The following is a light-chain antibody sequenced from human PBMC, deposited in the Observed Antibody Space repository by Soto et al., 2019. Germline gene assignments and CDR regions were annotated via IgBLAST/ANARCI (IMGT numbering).Light chain of an antibody. CDR1: QSVGSTY. J-gene: IGKJ1*01. CDR3: QQYGSSPPT. V-gene: IGKV3-20*01. Sequence: EIVLTQSPGTLSLSPGERTTLSCRASQSVGSTYLAWYQQKPGQAPRLLMYGASSRATGLPDRFSGSGSGTDVTLTISRLEPEDFAVYYCQQYGSSPPTFGQGTKVEI. CDR2: GAS.